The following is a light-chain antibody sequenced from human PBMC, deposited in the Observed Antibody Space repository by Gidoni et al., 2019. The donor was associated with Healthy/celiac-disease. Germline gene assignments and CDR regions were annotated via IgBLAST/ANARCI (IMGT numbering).Light chain of an antibody. V-gene: IGLV2-23*02. CDR3: CSYAGSSTWV. CDR2: EVS. CDR1: SSDVGSYNL. Sequence: SALTQPASVSGSPGQSTTISCTGTSSDVGSYNLVSWYQQHPGKAPKLMIYEVSKRPPGVSNRFSGSKSGNTASLTISGLQAEDEADYYCCSYAGSSTWVFGGGTKLTVL. J-gene: IGLJ3*02.